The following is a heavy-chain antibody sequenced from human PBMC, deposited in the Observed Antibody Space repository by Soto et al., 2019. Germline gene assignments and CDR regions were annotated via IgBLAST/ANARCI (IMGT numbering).Heavy chain of an antibody. CDR2: INTDGGSS. J-gene: IGHJ3*02. D-gene: IGHD2-2*01. CDR3: AREEGYCSRTSCYRRAFDT. CDR1: GFTFSGHW. V-gene: IGHV3-74*03. Sequence: EVQLVESGGDLVQPGGSLRLSCAASGFTFSGHWMHWVRQVPGKGLEWVSRINTDGGSSAYADSVKGRFTISRDNAKNTLYLQVNGLRAEDTAVYYCAREEGYCSRTSCYRRAFDTWGQGTTVTVSS.